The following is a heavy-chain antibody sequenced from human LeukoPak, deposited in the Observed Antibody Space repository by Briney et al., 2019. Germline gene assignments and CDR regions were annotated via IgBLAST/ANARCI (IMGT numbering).Heavy chain of an antibody. Sequence: PGRSLRLSCAASGFTFSSYDMHWVRQAPGKGLEWVAVISYDGSNKYYADSVKGRFTISRDNSKNTLYLQMNSLRAEDTAVYYCAREDDDWGPNTLDVWGQGTVVTVSS. CDR1: GFTFSSYD. D-gene: IGHD7-27*01. CDR3: AREDDDWGPNTLDV. CDR2: ISYDGSNK. V-gene: IGHV3-30*03. J-gene: IGHJ3*01.